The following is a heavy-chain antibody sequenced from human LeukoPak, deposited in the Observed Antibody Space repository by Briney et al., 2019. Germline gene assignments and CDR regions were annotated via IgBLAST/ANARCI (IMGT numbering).Heavy chain of an antibody. CDR1: GFTFSSYA. CDR3: AKAGPRKDYEVDY. V-gene: IGHV3-23*01. D-gene: IGHD4-17*01. Sequence: PGGSLRLSCAASGFTFSSYAMSWVRQAPGKGLEWVSTISNSGGSTYYADSVKGRFTISRGNSKNTLYLQMNSLRAEDTAIYYCAKAGPRKDYEVDYWGQGTLVTVSS. CDR2: ISNSGGST. J-gene: IGHJ4*02.